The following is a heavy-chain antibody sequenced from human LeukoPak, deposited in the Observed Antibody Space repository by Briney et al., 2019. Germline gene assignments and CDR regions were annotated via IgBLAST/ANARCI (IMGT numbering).Heavy chain of an antibody. CDR1: GGSFSGYY. CDR2: INHSGST. V-gene: IGHV4-34*01. J-gene: IGHJ4*02. CDR3: ARGSSSSWYEGSED. D-gene: IGHD6-13*01. Sequence: KPSETLSLTCAVYGGSFSGYYWSWIRQPPGKGLELIGEINHSGSTNYNPSLKSRVTISVDTSKNQFSLKLSSVTAADTAVYYCARGSSSSWYEGSEDWGQGTLVTVSS.